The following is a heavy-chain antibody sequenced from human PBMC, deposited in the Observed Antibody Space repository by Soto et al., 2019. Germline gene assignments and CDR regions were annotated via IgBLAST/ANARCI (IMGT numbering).Heavy chain of an antibody. CDR3: ARLYSGYEYYYGMDV. CDR2: VFSNDEK. J-gene: IGHJ6*02. V-gene: IGHV2-26*01. CDR1: GFSLSSPRVG. D-gene: IGHD5-12*01. Sequence: QVTLKESGPVLVKPTETLTLTCTVSGFSLSSPRVGVSWIRRAPGKALEWLAYVFSNDEKSYTTSLKSRLTISKETSKSQVVPIMTNMDPVDTATYYCARLYSGYEYYYGMDVWGQGTTVTVSS.